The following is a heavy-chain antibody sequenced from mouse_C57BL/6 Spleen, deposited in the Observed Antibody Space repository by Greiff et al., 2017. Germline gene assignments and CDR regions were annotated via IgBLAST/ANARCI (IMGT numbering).Heavy chain of an antibody. D-gene: IGHD1-1*01. CDR2: IYPRSGNT. V-gene: IGHV1-81*01. J-gene: IGHJ2*01. CDR1: GYTFTSYG. Sequence: QVQLQQSGAELARPGASVKLSCKASGYTFTSYGISWVKQRTGQGLEWIGEIYPRSGNTYYNEKFKGKATLTADKSSSTAYMELRSLTSEDSAVYFCARAGFITTVVATKYYFDYWGQGTTLTVSS. CDR3: ARAGFITTVVATKYYFDY.